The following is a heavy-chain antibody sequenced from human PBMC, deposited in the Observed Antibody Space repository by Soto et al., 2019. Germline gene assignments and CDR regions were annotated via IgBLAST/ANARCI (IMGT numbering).Heavy chain of an antibody. CDR2: INWNGGST. CDR1: GFTFDDYG. D-gene: IGHD4-17*01. Sequence: GGSLRLSCAASGFTFDDYGMSWVRQAPGKGLEWVSGINWNGGSTGYADSVKGRFTISRDNAKNSLYLQMNSLRAEDTAVYYCAKDLYGGNPVPYYYGMDVWGQGTTVTVSS. CDR3: AKDLYGGNPVPYYYGMDV. V-gene: IGHV3-20*04. J-gene: IGHJ6*02.